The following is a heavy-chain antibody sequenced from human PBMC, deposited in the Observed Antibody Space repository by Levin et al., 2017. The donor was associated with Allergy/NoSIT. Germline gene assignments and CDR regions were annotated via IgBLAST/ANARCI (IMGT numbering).Heavy chain of an antibody. Sequence: GGSLRLSCAASGFTFSSYWMSWVRQAPGKGLEWVANIKQDGSQKIYVDSVKGRFTISRDNAKSSLYLQMNSLRAEDTAMYYCARDGAAVGDDFDYWGQGTLVTVSS. CDR3: ARDGAAVGDDFDY. D-gene: IGHD6-13*01. CDR1: GFTFSSYW. CDR2: IKQDGSQK. J-gene: IGHJ4*02. V-gene: IGHV3-7*01.